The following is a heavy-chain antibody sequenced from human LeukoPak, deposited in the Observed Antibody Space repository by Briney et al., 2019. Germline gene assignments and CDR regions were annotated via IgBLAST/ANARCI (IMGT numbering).Heavy chain of an antibody. CDR1: GNYW. Sequence: GGSLRLSCAASGNYWMHWVRQVPGKGLVWVSHINSDGSWTSYADSEKGRFTISKDNAKNTVYLQMNSLRAEDTAVYYCVSFYETYWGRGTLVTVSS. CDR3: VSFYETY. V-gene: IGHV3-74*01. D-gene: IGHD2/OR15-2a*01. J-gene: IGHJ4*02. CDR2: INSDGSWT.